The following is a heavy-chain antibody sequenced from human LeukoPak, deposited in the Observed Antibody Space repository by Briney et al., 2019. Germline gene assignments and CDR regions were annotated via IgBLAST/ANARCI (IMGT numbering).Heavy chain of an antibody. CDR3: ARDDYDILTGYYLELDY. J-gene: IGHJ4*02. Sequence: ASVKVSCKASGYTFTGYYMHWVRQAPGQGLEWMGWVNPNSGGTNYAQKFQGRVTMTRDTSISTAYMELSRLRSDDTAVYYCARDDYDILTGYYLELDYWGQGTLVTVSS. V-gene: IGHV1-2*02. CDR2: VNPNSGGT. D-gene: IGHD3-9*01. CDR1: GYTFTGYY.